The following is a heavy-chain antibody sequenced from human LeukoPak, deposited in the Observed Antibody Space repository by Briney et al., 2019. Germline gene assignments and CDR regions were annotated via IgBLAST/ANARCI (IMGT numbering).Heavy chain of an antibody. J-gene: IGHJ4*02. V-gene: IGHV3-33*08. CDR3: TTDSYSSSWYDY. Sequence: PGGSLRLSCAASGFTFSSYGMHWVRQAPGKGLEWVAVIWYDGSNKYYADSVKGRFTISRDNSKNTLYLQMNSLRAEDTAVYYCTTDSYSSSWYDYWGQGTLVTVSS. CDR1: GFTFSSYG. D-gene: IGHD6-13*01. CDR2: IWYDGSNK.